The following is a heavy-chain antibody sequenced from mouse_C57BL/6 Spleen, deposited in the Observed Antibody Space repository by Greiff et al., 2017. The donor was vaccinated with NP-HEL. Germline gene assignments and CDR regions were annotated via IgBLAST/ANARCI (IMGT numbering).Heavy chain of an antibody. J-gene: IGHJ1*03. V-gene: IGHV1-81*01. Sequence: VQLQQSGAELARPGASVKLSCKASGYTFTSYGISWVKQRTGQGLEWIGEIYPRSGNTYYNEKFKGKATLTADKSSSTAYMELRSLTSEDSAVYFCARSYYGSSHWYFDVWGTGTTVTVSS. D-gene: IGHD1-1*01. CDR3: ARSYYGSSHWYFDV. CDR1: GYTFTSYG. CDR2: IYPRSGNT.